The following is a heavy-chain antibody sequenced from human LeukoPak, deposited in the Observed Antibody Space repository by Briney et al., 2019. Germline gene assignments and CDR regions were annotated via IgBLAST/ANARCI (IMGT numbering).Heavy chain of an antibody. J-gene: IGHJ4*02. V-gene: IGHV3-9*01. Sequence: PGGSLRLSCAASGFTFDDYAMHWVRQAPGKGLEWVSGISWNSGSIGYADSVKGRFTISRDNAKNSLYLQMNSLRAEDTALYYCAKGLSSGSHITPFDYWGQGTLVTVSS. CDR1: GFTFDDYA. CDR2: ISWNSGSI. CDR3: AKGLSSGSHITPFDY. D-gene: IGHD3-22*01.